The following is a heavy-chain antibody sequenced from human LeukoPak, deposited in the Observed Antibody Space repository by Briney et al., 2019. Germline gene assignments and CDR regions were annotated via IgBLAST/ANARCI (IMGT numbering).Heavy chain of an antibody. CDR1: GGTFISYA. CDR2: IIPILGIA. D-gene: IGHD2-2*01. CDR3: ARGRLGYCSSTTCYAEYYFDY. V-gene: IGHV1-69*04. Sequence: ASVKLSCKASGGTFISYAIVWVRQAPGQGLEWMGRIIPILGIANYAQKLQGRVTITADKSTSTGYMELSSLRSEDTAVYYCARGRLGYCSSTTCYAEYYFDYWGQGTLVTVSS. J-gene: IGHJ4*02.